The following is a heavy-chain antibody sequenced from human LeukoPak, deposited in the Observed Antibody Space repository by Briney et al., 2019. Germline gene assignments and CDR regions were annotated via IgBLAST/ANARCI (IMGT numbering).Heavy chain of an antibody. CDR1: GFTFSIHN. V-gene: IGHV3-48*01. J-gene: IGHJ4*02. D-gene: IGHD6-6*01. Sequence: TGGSLRLSCAAPGFTFSIHNMNWVRQAPGKGLEWVSCISSGSSTISYADSVKGRFTISRDNAKNSMYLQMNSLRAEDTAVYYCATISSSSGYWGQGTLVTVSS. CDR2: ISSGSSTI. CDR3: ATISSSSGY.